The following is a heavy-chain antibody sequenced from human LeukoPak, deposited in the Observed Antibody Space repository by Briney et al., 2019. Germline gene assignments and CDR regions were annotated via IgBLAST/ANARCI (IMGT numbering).Heavy chain of an antibody. CDR3: ARAQTRYFDWLPFDY. Sequence: GESLKISCKGSGYSFTSYWIGWVRQMPGKGLEWMGIIYPGDSDTRYSPSFQGQVTTSADKSISTAYLQWSSLKASDTAMYYCARAQTRYFDWLPFDYWGQGTLVTVSS. J-gene: IGHJ4*02. CDR2: IYPGDSDT. CDR1: GYSFTSYW. D-gene: IGHD3-9*01. V-gene: IGHV5-51*01.